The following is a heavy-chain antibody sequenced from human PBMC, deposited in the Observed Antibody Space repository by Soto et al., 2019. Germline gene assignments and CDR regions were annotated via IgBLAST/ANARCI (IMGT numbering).Heavy chain of an antibody. Sequence: PSETLSLTCTVSGGSMSSYYWTWLRQSPGRGLEWIGYISYSGSTYYNPSLKSRVTISADTSKNQFSLRMNSMIAADTAVYYCARSVAVPGAHIDYWGQGTQVTVSS. CDR2: ISYSGST. CDR3: ARSVAVPGAHIDY. CDR1: GGSMSSYY. D-gene: IGHD6-19*01. J-gene: IGHJ4*02. V-gene: IGHV4-59*01.